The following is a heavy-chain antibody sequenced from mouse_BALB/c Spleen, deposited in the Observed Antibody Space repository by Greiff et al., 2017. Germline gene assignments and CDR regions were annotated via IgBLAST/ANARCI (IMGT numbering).Heavy chain of an antibody. D-gene: IGHD1-1*01. CDR1: GFTFSSYA. CDR2: ISSGGST. J-gene: IGHJ3*01. Sequence: EVKLVESGGGLVKPGGSLKLSCAASGFTFSSYAMSWVRQTPEKRLEWVASISSGGSTYYPDSVKGRFTISRDNARNILYLQMSSLRSEDTAMYYCARGHYYGSSPAWFAYWGQGTLVTVSA. V-gene: IGHV5-6-5*01. CDR3: ARGHYYGSSPAWFAY.